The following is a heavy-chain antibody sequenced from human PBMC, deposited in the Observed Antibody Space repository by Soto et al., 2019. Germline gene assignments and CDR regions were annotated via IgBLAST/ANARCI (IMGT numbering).Heavy chain of an antibody. Sequence: SETLSLTCTVSGDSISSYYWSWIRQPPGKGLEWIGYIYYSGSTNYNPSLKSRVTISVDTSKNQFSLKLSSLTAADTAVYYCARDRTQFDPWGQGTRVTAPQ. CDR3: ARDRTQFDP. V-gene: IGHV4-59*01. CDR2: IYYSGST. CDR1: GDSISSYY. J-gene: IGHJ5*02.